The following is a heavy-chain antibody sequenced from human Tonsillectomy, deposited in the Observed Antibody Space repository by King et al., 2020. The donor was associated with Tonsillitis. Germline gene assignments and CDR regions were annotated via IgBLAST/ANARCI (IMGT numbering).Heavy chain of an antibody. CDR1: GFTFSSYS. Sequence: VQLVESGGGLVQPGGSLRLSCAASGFTFSSYSMNWVRQAPGKGPEWVSYISSSSSPIYYAGSVKGRFTISRDNAKNSLYLQMNSLRAEDTAVYYCARPEGGYDSSNDVFDIWGQGTMVTVSS. D-gene: IGHD3-22*01. J-gene: IGHJ3*02. V-gene: IGHV3-48*01. CDR3: ARPEGGYDSSNDVFDI. CDR2: ISSSSSPI.